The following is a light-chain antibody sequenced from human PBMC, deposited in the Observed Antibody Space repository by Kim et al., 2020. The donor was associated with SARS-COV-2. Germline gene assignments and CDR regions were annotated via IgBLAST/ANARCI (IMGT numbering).Light chain of an antibody. J-gene: IGLJ2*01. CDR1: SSDVGGYNY. Sequence: PGQSITISCTGTSSDVGGYNYVSWYQQHPGKAPKLMIYDVSNRPSGVSNRFSGSKSDNTASLTISGLQAEDEADYYCSSYTSSSTVFGGGTQLTVL. V-gene: IGLV2-14*03. CDR2: DVS. CDR3: SSYTSSSTV.